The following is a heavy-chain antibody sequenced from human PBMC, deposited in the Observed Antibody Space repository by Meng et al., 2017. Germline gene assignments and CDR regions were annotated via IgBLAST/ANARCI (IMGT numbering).Heavy chain of an antibody. Sequence: LRLSCTVSGGSISSGSYYWSWILQPAGKGREWIGRIYTTGSTNYNPSLKSRVTISVDTSKNQFSLKLSSVTAADTAGYYCARGIGSARYCSGGSCPNWFDPWGQGTLVTVSS. J-gene: IGHJ5*02. CDR1: GGSISSGSYY. CDR3: ARGIGSARYCSGGSCPNWFDP. CDR2: IYTTGST. V-gene: IGHV4-61*02. D-gene: IGHD2-15*01.